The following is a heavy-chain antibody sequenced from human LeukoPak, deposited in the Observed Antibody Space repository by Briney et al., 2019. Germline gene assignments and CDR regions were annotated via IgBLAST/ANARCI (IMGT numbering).Heavy chain of an antibody. CDR2: IGSGGATT. D-gene: IGHD2/OR15-2a*01. CDR1: GFTFSSYA. Sequence: PGGSLRLSCAASGFTFSSYAMSWVRQAPGKGLGWVSAIGSGGATTYYADSEKGRFTISRDNSKNTLFLQMNSLRAEDTAVYYCAKDTWVRRYFDYWGQGTLVTVSS. V-gene: IGHV3-23*01. J-gene: IGHJ4*02. CDR3: AKDTWVRRYFDY.